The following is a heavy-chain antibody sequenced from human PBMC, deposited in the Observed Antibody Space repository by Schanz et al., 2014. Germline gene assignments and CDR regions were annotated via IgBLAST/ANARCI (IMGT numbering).Heavy chain of an antibody. CDR2: ISGSNGNT. D-gene: IGHD2-2*03. Sequence: QVQLVQSGAEVRKPGASVKVSCKASGYTFISYGISWVRQAPGQGLEWLGWISGSNGNTNYTQKFQGRLTMTRDTSTSTVYMELSSLRSEDTAVYYCARALRHGYCNVVGCQNGGWFDIWGQGTLXIVSS. V-gene: IGHV1-18*01. J-gene: IGHJ4*02. CDR3: ARALRHGYCNVVGCQNGGWFDI. CDR1: GYTFISYG.